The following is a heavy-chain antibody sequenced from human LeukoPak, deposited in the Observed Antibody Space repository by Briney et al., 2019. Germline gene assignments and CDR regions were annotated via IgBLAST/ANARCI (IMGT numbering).Heavy chain of an antibody. CDR2: ISGSGGST. CDR1: GFTFSSYA. V-gene: IGHV3-23*01. Sequence: PGGSLGLSCAASGFTFSSYAMSWVRQAPGKGLEWVSAISGSGGSTYYADSVKGRFTISRDNSKNTLYLQMNSLRAEDTAVYYCAKDMRFDWTPYYFDYWGQGTLVTVSS. D-gene: IGHD3-9*01. CDR3: AKDMRFDWTPYYFDY. J-gene: IGHJ4*02.